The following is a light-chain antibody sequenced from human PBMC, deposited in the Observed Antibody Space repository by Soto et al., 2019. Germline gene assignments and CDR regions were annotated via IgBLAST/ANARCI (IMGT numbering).Light chain of an antibody. J-gene: IGKJ4*01. Sequence: DIQMTQSPSSLFASVGDSVTITCRASHTITTYLNWYRQKPGKAPKLLIYAASSLQSGVPSRFSGSGSETEFTLTISSLQPEDFATYFCQQIYSAPLTFGGGTKVEIK. CDR1: HTITTY. CDR2: AAS. CDR3: QQIYSAPLT. V-gene: IGKV1-39*01.